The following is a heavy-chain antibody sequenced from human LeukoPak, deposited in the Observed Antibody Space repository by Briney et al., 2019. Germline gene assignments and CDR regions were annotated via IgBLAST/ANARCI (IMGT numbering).Heavy chain of an antibody. Sequence: SETLSLTCAVYGGSFSGYYWTWIRQPPGKGLEWVGEINHSGSTNYNPSLKSRVTISLDTSKKQFSLKLISLTAADTAVYYCARVGDYYFDYWGQGTLVTVSS. CDR3: ARVGDYYFDY. D-gene: IGHD3-16*01. V-gene: IGHV4-34*01. CDR2: INHSGST. CDR1: GGSFSGYY. J-gene: IGHJ4*02.